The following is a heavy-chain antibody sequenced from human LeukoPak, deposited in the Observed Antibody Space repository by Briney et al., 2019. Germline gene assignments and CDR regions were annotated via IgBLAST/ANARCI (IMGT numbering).Heavy chain of an antibody. D-gene: IGHD1-20*01. CDR1: GYTFSGHY. Sequence: ASVKVSCKASGYTFSGHYMHWVRQAPGQGLEWMGWINGNSGSTNYAQQFQGRVTMTRDTSIRTAYMELNNLTSDDTAVYYCVRDRYDITGKPFDTWGQGTLVTVSS. J-gene: IGHJ4*02. V-gene: IGHV1-2*02. CDR2: INGNSGST. CDR3: VRDRYDITGKPFDT.